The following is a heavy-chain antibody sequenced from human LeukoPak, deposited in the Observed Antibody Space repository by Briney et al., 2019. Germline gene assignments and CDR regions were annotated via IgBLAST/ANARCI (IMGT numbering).Heavy chain of an antibody. CDR2: ISWNSGSI. J-gene: IGHJ3*02. CDR1: GFTFDDYA. D-gene: IGHD2-15*01. Sequence: PGGSLRLSCAASGFTFDDYAMHWVRQAPGKGLEWVSGISWNSGSIGYADSVKGRFTISRDNAKNSLYLQMNSLRAEDTALYYCAKCLVVGATSDAFDIWGQGTMVTVSS. V-gene: IGHV3-9*01. CDR3: AKCLVVGATSDAFDI.